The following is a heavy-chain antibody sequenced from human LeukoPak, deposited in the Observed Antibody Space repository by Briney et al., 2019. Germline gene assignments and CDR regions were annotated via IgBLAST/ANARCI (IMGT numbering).Heavy chain of an antibody. Sequence: ASETLSLTCAVSGGSFSGYYWTWIRQPPGKGLEWIGEINHSGSANYNPSLKSRDTISLDTSKNQFSLKLSSVTAADTAVYYCARGQGPVTTHWGQGTLVTVSS. V-gene: IGHV4-34*01. CDR2: INHSGSA. CDR3: ARGQGPVTTH. J-gene: IGHJ4*02. D-gene: IGHD4-17*01. CDR1: GGSFSGYY.